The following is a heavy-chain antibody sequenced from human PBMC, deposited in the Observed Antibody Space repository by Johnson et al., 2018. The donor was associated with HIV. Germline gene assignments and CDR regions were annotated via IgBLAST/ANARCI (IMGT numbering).Heavy chain of an antibody. Sequence: SLRLSCAAYGFTFSSYWMHWVRQAPGKGLVWVSRINSDGSSTSYADSVKGRFTISRDNAKNTLYLQMNSLRAEDTAVYYCARGKKQWLDEDAFDIWGQGTMVTVSS. CDR3: ARGKKQWLDEDAFDI. CDR2: INSDGSST. J-gene: IGHJ3*02. V-gene: IGHV3-74*01. D-gene: IGHD6-19*01. CDR1: GFTFSSYW.